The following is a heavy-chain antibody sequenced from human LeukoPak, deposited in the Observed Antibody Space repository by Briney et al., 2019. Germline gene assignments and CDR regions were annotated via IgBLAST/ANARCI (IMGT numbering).Heavy chain of an antibody. J-gene: IGHJ5*02. CDR3: TREYYYGSGGENNWFDP. V-gene: IGHV3-49*04. CDR1: GFTFGDYA. CDR2: IRSKAYGGTT. D-gene: IGHD3-10*01. Sequence: PGGSLRLSCTASGFTFGDYAMSWVRQAPGKGLEWVGFIRSKAYGGTTEYAASVKGRFTISRDDSKSIAYLQMNSLKTEDTAVYYCTREYYYGSGGENNWFDPWAREPWSPSPQ.